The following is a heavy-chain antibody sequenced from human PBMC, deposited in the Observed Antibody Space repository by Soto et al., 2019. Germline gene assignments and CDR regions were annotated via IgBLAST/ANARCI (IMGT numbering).Heavy chain of an antibody. CDR3: ARDRRDGYNVDY. Sequence: EVQLVESGGGLVKPGGSLRLSCAASGFTFSSYSMNWVRQAPGKGLEWVSSISSSNSYIYYADSVKGRFAISRDNAKNSLYLQMNSLRAEDTAVYYCARDRRDGYNVDYWGQGTLVTVSS. J-gene: IGHJ4*02. CDR2: ISSSNSYI. CDR1: GFTFSSYS. D-gene: IGHD5-12*01. V-gene: IGHV3-21*01.